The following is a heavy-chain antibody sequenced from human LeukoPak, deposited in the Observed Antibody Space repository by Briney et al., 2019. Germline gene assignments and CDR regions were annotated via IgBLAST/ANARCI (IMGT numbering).Heavy chain of an antibody. CDR2: MNPNSGIT. V-gene: IGHV1-8*03. J-gene: IGHJ4*02. D-gene: IGHD3-22*01. CDR1: GYSFTNYD. Sequence: ASVEVSCKASGYSFTNYDINWVRQATGQGLEWMGWMNPNSGITAYAQKFQGRVTITRNTSIGTAYMELSSLRSEDTAVFYCAREDFYDSGSNDYWGQGTLVTVSS. CDR3: AREDFYDSGSNDY.